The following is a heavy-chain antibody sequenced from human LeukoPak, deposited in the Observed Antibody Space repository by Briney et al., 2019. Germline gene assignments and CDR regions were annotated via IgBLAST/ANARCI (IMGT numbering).Heavy chain of an antibody. V-gene: IGHV4-31*03. CDR3: ARERDSNYYDSRGYSDAFDI. D-gene: IGHD3-22*01. J-gene: IGHJ3*02. Sequence: SETLSVTCTVSGGSIRSGAYFWSWIRQRPGKGLEWIGYIHYSGSAYYNPSLKSRITVSVDTTKNQFSLKLSSVTAADTAVYYCARERDSNYYDSRGYSDAFDIWGQGTMVTVSS. CDR2: IHYSGSA. CDR1: GGSIRSGAYF.